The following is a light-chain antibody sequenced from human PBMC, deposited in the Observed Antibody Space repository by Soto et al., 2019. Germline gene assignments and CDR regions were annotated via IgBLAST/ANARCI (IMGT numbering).Light chain of an antibody. V-gene: IGKV1-17*01. CDR1: QGIRTN. CDR2: AAS. Sequence: DIQMTQSPSSLSASVGDRVTITCRASQGIRTNLGWYQQKPGKAPKRLISAASNLQSGVPSRFSGSGSGTEFTLTISSLQPEDFAAYYCLQHDTYPFTFGQGTKLEIK. J-gene: IGKJ2*01. CDR3: LQHDTYPFT.